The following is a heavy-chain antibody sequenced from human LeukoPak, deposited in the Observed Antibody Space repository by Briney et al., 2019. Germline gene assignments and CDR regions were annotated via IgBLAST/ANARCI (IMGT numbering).Heavy chain of an antibody. CDR2: INAGNGNT. J-gene: IGHJ6*02. CDR1: GYTFTSYV. V-gene: IGHV1-3*01. D-gene: IGHD6-19*01. Sequence: ASLKVSCKASGYTFTSYVMHWVRQAPGQRLEWMGWINAGNGNTKYSQKFQGRVTITRDTSASTAYMELSSLRSEDTAVYYCARDLVAVAAPPYGMDVWGQGTTVTVSS. CDR3: ARDLVAVAAPPYGMDV.